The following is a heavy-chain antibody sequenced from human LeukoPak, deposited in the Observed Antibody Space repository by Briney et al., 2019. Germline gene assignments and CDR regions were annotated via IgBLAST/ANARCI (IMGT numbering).Heavy chain of an antibody. CDR1: SGSISSSSYY. CDR3: ARDHGDPGFLDY. V-gene: IGHV4-39*07. Sequence: SETLSLTCTVSSGSISSSSYYWGWIRQPPGKGLEWIGSIYSSGNTYYNPSLESRVTISVDTSKNQFSLKLSSVTAADTAVYYCARDHGDPGFLDYWGQGTLVTVSS. J-gene: IGHJ4*02. CDR2: IYSSGNT. D-gene: IGHD4-17*01.